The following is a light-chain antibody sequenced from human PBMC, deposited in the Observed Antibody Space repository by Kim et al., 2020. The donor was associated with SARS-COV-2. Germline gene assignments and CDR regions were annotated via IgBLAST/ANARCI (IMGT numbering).Light chain of an antibody. CDR3: ASYTSTYTWV. CDR1: SSDIGISDY. Sequence: QSALTQPASVSGSPGQSITISCTGTSSDIGISDYVSWSQQHPGKAPKLMIYDVSKRPSGVSDRSSGSKSGNTASLTISGLQAEDEADYYCASYTSTYTWVFGGGTKLTVL. CDR2: DVS. J-gene: IGLJ3*02. V-gene: IGLV2-14*03.